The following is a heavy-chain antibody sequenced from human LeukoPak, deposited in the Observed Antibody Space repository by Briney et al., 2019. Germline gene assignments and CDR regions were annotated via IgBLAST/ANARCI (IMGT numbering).Heavy chain of an antibody. D-gene: IGHD2-8*01. Sequence: ASVKVSCKASRYTFTNYGISWVRQAPGQGLEWMGWISAYNGNTNYAQKFQGRVTMTTDTSTSTAYMELSSLRSEDTAVYYCATQRCTNGVCYYYFDYWGQEPWSPSPQ. CDR3: ATQRCTNGVCYYYFDY. J-gene: IGHJ4*01. CDR1: RYTFTNYG. CDR2: ISAYNGNT. V-gene: IGHV1-18*01.